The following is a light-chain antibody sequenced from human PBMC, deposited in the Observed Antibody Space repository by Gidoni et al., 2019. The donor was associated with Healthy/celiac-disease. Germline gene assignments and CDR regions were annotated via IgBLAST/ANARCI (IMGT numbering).Light chain of an antibody. Sequence: QSALTQPASVSWSPGQSITISCTGTSSDVGGYNYVSWYQQHPGKAPKLMIYEVSNRPSGVSNRFSGSKSGNTASLTISGLQAEDEADYYCSSYTSSSGWVFGGGTKLTVL. CDR1: SSDVGGYNY. CDR3: SSYTSSSGWV. J-gene: IGLJ3*02. V-gene: IGLV2-14*01. CDR2: EVS.